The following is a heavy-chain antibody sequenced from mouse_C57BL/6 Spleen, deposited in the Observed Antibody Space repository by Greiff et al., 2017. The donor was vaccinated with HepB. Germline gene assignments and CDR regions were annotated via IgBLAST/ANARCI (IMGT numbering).Heavy chain of an antibody. J-gene: IGHJ4*01. D-gene: IGHD2-14*01. V-gene: IGHV1-76*01. CDR2: IYPGSGNT. CDR1: GYTFTDYY. CDR3: ARIGLTYRGYAMDY. Sequence: QVQLQQSGAELVRPGASVKLSCKASGYTFTDYYINWVKQRPGQGLEWIARIYPGSGNTYYNEKFKGKATLTAEKSSSTAYMQLSSLTSEDSAVYFCARIGLTYRGYAMDYWGQGTSVTVSS.